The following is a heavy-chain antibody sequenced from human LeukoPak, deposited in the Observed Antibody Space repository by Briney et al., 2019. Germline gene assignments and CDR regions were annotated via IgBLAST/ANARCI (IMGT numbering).Heavy chain of an antibody. V-gene: IGHV4-61*01. CDR2: IYYSGST. J-gene: IGHJ4*02. CDR3: ARGRGSSSWYYFDY. D-gene: IGHD6-13*01. CDR1: GGSVSSGSYY. Sequence: SETLSLTCTVFGGSVSSGSYYWSWIRQPPGKGLEWIGYIYYSGSTNYNPSLKSRVTISVDTSKNQFSLKLSSVTAADTAVYYCARGRGSSSWYYFDYWGQGTLVTVSS.